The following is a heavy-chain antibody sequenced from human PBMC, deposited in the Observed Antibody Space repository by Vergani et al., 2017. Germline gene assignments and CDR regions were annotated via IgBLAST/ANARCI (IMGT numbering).Heavy chain of an antibody. J-gene: IGHJ4*02. CDR3: AREDCSSTSCYIDY. Sequence: QVQLQQWGAGLLKPSETLSLTCAVYGGSFSGYYWSWIRQPPGKGLEWIGEINHSGSTNYNPSLKSRVTISVDTSKNQFSLKLSSVTAADTAVYYCAREDCSSTSCYIDYWGQGTLVTVSS. CDR2: INHSGST. V-gene: IGHV4-34*01. CDR1: GGSFSGYY. D-gene: IGHD2-2*02.